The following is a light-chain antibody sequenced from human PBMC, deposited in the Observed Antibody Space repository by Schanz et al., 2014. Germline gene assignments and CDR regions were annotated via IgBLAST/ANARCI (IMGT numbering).Light chain of an antibody. CDR2: GAS. CDR3: QQFDKWPPLT. Sequence: EIVMTQSPATLSVSPGERATLSCRASQSVNSNLAWYQQKPGQAPRLLIYGASTRATGIPARFSGNGSGTEFTLIISSLQSEDFAVYYCQQFDKWPPLTFGGGTKVEIK. CDR1: QSVNSN. J-gene: IGKJ4*01. V-gene: IGKV3-15*01.